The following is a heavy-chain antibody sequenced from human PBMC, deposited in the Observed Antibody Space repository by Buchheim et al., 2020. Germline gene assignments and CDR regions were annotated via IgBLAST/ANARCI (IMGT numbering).Heavy chain of an antibody. CDR3: ARGKSMRSSSKYYYYYYGMDV. D-gene: IGHD2/OR15-2a*01. Sequence: QVQLVQSGAEVKKPGASVKVSCKASEYTFTSYDINWVRQATGQGLEWMGWMNPNSGNTGYAQKFQGRVTMTRNTSISTAYMELSSLRSEDTAVYYCARGKSMRSSSKYYYYYYGMDVWGQGTT. CDR1: EYTFTSYD. CDR2: MNPNSGNT. V-gene: IGHV1-8*01. J-gene: IGHJ6*02.